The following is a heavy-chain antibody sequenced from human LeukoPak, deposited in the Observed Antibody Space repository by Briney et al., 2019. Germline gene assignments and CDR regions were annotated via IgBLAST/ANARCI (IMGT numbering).Heavy chain of an antibody. D-gene: IGHD1-26*01. CDR1: GFTFSSYA. Sequence: PGGSLRLSCAASGFTFSSYAMSWVRQATGKGLEWVSAISGSGGSTYYADSVKGRFSISRDNAKNTLYLQMNSLRAEDTAVYYCGRDLGGRSGYWGQGTLVTVSS. V-gene: IGHV3-23*01. J-gene: IGHJ4*02. CDR2: ISGSGGST. CDR3: GRDLGGRSGY.